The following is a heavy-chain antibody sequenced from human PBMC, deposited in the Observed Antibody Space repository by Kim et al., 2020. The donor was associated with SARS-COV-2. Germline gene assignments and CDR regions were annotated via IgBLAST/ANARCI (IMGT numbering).Heavy chain of an antibody. D-gene: IGHD2-2*01. CDR3: ARVTRYCSSTSCYVSVQDRRELDY. V-gene: IGHV1-3*01. J-gene: IGHJ4*02. CDR1: GYTFTSYA. CDR2: INAGNGNT. Sequence: ASVKVSCKASGYTFTSYAMHWVRQAPGQRLEWMGWINAGNGNTKYSQKFQGRVTITRDTSASTAYMELSSLRSEDTAVYYCARVTRYCSSTSCYVSVQDRRELDYWGQGTLVTVSS.